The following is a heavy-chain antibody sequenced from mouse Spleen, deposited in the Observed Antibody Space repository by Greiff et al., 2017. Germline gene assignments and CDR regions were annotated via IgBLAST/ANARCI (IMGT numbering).Heavy chain of an antibody. Sequence: VQLQQSGAELVKPGASVKISCKASGYAFSSYWMNWVKQRPGKGLEWIGQIYPGDGDTNYNGKFKGKATLTADKSSSTAYMQLSSLTSEDSAVYFCARRGTTVVAPYWYFDVWGAGTTVTVSS. CDR3: ARRGTTVVAPYWYFDV. CDR1: GYAFSSYW. J-gene: IGHJ1*01. D-gene: IGHD1-1*01. V-gene: IGHV1-80*01. CDR2: IYPGDGDT.